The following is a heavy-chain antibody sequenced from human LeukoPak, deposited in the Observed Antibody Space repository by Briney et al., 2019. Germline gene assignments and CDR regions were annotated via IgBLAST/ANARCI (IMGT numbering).Heavy chain of an antibody. D-gene: IGHD5-12*01. CDR1: GYTFTGYY. Sequence: ASVKVSCKASGYTFTGYYMHWVRQAPGQGLEWMGIINPSGGSTSYAQKFRGRVTMTRDTSTSTVYMELSSLRSEDTAVYYCARDRYSGYDLVGDFDYWGQGTLVTVSS. J-gene: IGHJ4*02. CDR3: ARDRYSGYDLVGDFDY. V-gene: IGHV1-46*01. CDR2: INPSGGST.